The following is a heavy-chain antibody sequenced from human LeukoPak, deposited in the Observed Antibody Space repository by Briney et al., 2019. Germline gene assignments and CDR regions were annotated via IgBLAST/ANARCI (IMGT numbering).Heavy chain of an antibody. CDR1: GFTFSSYG. CDR2: IWYDGSNK. Sequence: TGRSLRLSCAASGFTFSSYGMQWVRQARGKGMEWVAVIWYDGSNKYYADSVKGRFTISRDNSKNTLYLQMNSLRAEDTAVYYCARGTTVYYYYYYMDVWGKGATVTVSS. V-gene: IGHV3-33*01. J-gene: IGHJ6*03. D-gene: IGHD1-14*01. CDR3: ARGTTVYYYYYYMDV.